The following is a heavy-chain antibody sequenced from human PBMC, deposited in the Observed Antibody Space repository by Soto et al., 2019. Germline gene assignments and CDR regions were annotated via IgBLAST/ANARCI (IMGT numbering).Heavy chain of an antibody. D-gene: IGHD6-13*01. CDR2: IIPIFGTA. Sequence: AASVKVSCKASGGTFSSYAISWVRQAPGQGLEWMGGIIPIFGTANYAQKFQGRVTITADESTSTAYMELSSLRSEDTAVYYCAREGEVAAAGDNWFDPWGQGTLVTVSS. CDR1: GGTFSSYA. CDR3: AREGEVAAAGDNWFDP. J-gene: IGHJ5*02. V-gene: IGHV1-69*13.